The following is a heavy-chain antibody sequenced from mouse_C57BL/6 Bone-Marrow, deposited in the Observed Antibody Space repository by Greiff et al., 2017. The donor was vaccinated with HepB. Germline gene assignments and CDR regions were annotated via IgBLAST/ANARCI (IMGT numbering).Heavy chain of an antibody. Sequence: LQQSGPELVKPGASVKISCKASGYAFSSSWMNWVKQRPGKGLEWIGRIYPGDGDTNYNGKFKGKATLTADKSSSTAYMQLSSLTSEDSAVYFCAGGGRRRFAYWGQGTLVTVSA. J-gene: IGHJ3*01. CDR2: IYPGDGDT. V-gene: IGHV1-82*01. CDR3: AGGGRRRFAY. CDR1: GYAFSSSW.